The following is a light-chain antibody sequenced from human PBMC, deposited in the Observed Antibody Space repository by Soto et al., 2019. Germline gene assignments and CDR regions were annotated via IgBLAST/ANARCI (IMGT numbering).Light chain of an antibody. J-gene: IGKJ5*01. CDR1: QSVMTY. Sequence: EIVLTQSPVTLSLSPGERATLSCRASQSVMTYLAWYQVKPGQAPRLLIYDASRRASCVPARFSGSGSGTKFTLPISSLEPEDFAVYYCQQRNTWHPFIFVRGTLLVIK. CDR3: QQRNTWHPFI. V-gene: IGKV3D-11*02. CDR2: DAS.